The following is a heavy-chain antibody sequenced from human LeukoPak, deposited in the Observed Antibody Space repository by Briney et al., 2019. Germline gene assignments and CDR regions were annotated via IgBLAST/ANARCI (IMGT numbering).Heavy chain of an antibody. CDR3: ARGITVDAFDI. V-gene: IGHV4-59*12. J-gene: IGHJ3*02. CDR1: GGSISTNY. CDR2: IYYGEST. D-gene: IGHD3-16*01. Sequence: PSETLSLTCTVSGGSISTNYWSWVRQPPGKGLEWIGYIYYGESTNSNPSLKSRVTISVDTSKNQFSLKLSSVTAADTAVYYCARGITVDAFDIWGQGTMVTVSS.